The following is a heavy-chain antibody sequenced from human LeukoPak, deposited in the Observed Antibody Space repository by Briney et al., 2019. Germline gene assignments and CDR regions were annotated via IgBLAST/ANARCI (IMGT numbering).Heavy chain of an antibody. J-gene: IGHJ3*02. Sequence: GGSLSLSCRASRFSFSDYDMHWVRQAPGKGLEWVAVISSDGSRKHYGASVKGRFTISRDNSQSTLFLQMNSLRTDDTSVYFCAKYAYNWNAPDGFDMWGQGTMVIVPS. CDR3: AKYAYNWNAPDGFDM. D-gene: IGHD1-1*01. V-gene: IGHV3-30*18. CDR1: RFSFSDYD. CDR2: ISSDGSRK.